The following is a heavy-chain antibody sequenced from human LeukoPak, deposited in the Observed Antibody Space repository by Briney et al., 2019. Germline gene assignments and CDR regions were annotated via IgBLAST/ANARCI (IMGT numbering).Heavy chain of an antibody. CDR2: IWYDGSNK. CDR1: GFTFSSYG. Sequence: GGSLRLSCAASGFTFSSYGMHWVRQAPGKGLEWVAVIWYDGSNKYYADSVKGRFTISRDNSKNTLYLQMNSLRAEDTAVYYCARGTHGMIVADFDYWGQGTLVTVSS. V-gene: IGHV3-33*01. J-gene: IGHJ4*02. D-gene: IGHD3-22*01. CDR3: ARGTHGMIVADFDY.